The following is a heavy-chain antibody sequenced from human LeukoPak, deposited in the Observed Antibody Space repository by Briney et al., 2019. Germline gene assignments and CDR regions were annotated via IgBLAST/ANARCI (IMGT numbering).Heavy chain of an antibody. CDR1: EFTLSGSV. CDR3: TRSGNYYYYMDV. CDR2: VRSKANSYAT. D-gene: IGHD1-26*01. J-gene: IGHJ6*03. Sequence: GGSLRLSCAASEFTLSGSVMHWVRQASGKGLEWVGRVRSKANSYATAYAASVKGRFTISRDDSKNTTYLQMTSRKTEDTAVYYCTRSGNYYYYMDVWGKGTTVTVSS. V-gene: IGHV3-73*01.